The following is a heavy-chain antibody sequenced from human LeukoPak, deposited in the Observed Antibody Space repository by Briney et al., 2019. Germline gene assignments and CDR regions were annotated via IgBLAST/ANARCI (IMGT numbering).Heavy chain of an antibody. J-gene: IGHJ4*02. D-gene: IGHD6-19*01. V-gene: IGHV3-23*01. Sequence: GGSLRLSCAASGFIFSRYAMNWVRQAPGKGLEWVSGIGGSGATTYYADSVKGRFTISRDTSKNTPYLQMNSLSAEDTAVYYCAKEEVGAVAGRFDFWGQGTLVTVSS. CDR1: GFIFSRYA. CDR2: IGGSGATT. CDR3: AKEEVGAVAGRFDF.